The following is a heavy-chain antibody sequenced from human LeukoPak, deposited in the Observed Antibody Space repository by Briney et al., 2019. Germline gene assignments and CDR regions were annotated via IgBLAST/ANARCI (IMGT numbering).Heavy chain of an antibody. V-gene: IGHV3-23*01. CDR2: ISGSGGST. D-gene: IGHD2-8*01. CDR3: AKYSFLGYCTNGVCTEFDY. J-gene: IGHJ4*02. Sequence: PGGSLRVYCAASEFTFSSYAMSWGRRAPRKGLQWVSAISGSGGSTYYADSVKGWFTISRDNSKNTLYLQMNSLRAEDTAVYYCAKYSFLGYCTNGVCTEFDYWGQGTLVTVSS. CDR1: EFTFSSYA.